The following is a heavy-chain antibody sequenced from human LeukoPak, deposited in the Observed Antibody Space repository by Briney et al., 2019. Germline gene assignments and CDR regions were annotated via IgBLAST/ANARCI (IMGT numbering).Heavy chain of an antibody. CDR3: AREPAPDY. V-gene: IGHV3-23*01. CDR2: ISGSGGRT. D-gene: IGHD2-2*01. Sequence: GGSLRLSCTASGFTFSSYGMSWVRQAPGKGLEWVSAISGSGGRTYYGDSVKGRFTISRDNTKNTLYLQMNSLRAEDTAVYYCAREPAPDYWGQGTLVTVSS. J-gene: IGHJ4*02. CDR1: GFTFSSYG.